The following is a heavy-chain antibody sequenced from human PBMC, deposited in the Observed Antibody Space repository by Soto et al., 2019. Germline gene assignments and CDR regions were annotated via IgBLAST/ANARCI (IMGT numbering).Heavy chain of an antibody. V-gene: IGHV4-39*01. Sequence: SETLSLTCTVSGGSISSSNYHWGWIRQPPGKGLEWIGSMYYSGSAYYNPSLKSRVTISVDTSNSQFSLRLSSVTAADTAVYFCARAGNYDVLSGRMYYFDSWGQGTPVTVSS. CDR3: ARAGNYDVLSGRMYYFDS. D-gene: IGHD3-3*01. CDR1: GGSISSSNYH. J-gene: IGHJ4*02. CDR2: MYYSGSA.